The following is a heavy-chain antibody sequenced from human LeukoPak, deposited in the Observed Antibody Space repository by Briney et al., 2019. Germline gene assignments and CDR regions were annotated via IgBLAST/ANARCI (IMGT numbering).Heavy chain of an antibody. CDR3: ARADQPRAAARDDAFDI. CDR1: GGSISSSSYY. Sequence: PSETLSLTCTVSGGSISSSSYYWGWIRQPPGKGLEWIGSIYYSGSTNYNPSLKSRVTISVDTSKNQFSLKLSSVTAADTAVYYCARADQPRAAARDDAFDIWGQGTMVTVSS. V-gene: IGHV4-39*07. CDR2: IYYSGST. D-gene: IGHD6-25*01. J-gene: IGHJ3*02.